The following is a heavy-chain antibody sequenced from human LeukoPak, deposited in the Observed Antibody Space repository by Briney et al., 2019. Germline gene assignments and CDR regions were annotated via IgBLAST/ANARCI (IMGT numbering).Heavy chain of an antibody. Sequence: GRSLILSCAASQFNLSSYAMHWRRQAPGKGLEWVAVISYDGSNKYYADSVKGRFTISRDNSKNTLYLQMNSLRAEDTAVYYCARDPTSSSSWPYYFDYWGQGTLVTVSS. CDR2: ISYDGSNK. CDR1: QFNLSSYA. D-gene: IGHD6-13*01. CDR3: ARDPTSSSSWPYYFDY. J-gene: IGHJ4*02. V-gene: IGHV3-30*04.